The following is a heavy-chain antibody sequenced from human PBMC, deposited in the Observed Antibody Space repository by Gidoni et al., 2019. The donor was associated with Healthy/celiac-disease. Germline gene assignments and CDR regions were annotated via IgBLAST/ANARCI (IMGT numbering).Heavy chain of an antibody. CDR3: ARERLEIAARRGYFDY. V-gene: IGHV3-33*01. CDR1: GFTLRRHG. Sequence: QVQLVESGGGVVQPGKSLGRPCAADGFTLRRHGMPWVRQAPGKGLEWVAVIWYDGSNKYYADSVKGRFTISRDNSKNTLYLQMNSLRAEDTAVYYCARERLEIAARRGYFDYWGQGTLVTVSS. CDR2: IWYDGSNK. J-gene: IGHJ4*02. D-gene: IGHD6-6*01.